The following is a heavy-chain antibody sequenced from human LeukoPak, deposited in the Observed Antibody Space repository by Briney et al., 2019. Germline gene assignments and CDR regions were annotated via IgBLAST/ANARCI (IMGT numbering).Heavy chain of an antibody. CDR3: AREISFDDAFDI. CDR1: GFTFSSYW. D-gene: IGHD3-9*01. Sequence: GGSLRLSCAASGFTFSSYWIHWVRQAPGKGLVWVSRINSDGSSTSYADSVKGRFTISRDNAKNTLYLQMNSLRAEDTAVYYCAREISFDDAFDIWGQGTMVTVSS. CDR2: INSDGSST. J-gene: IGHJ3*02. V-gene: IGHV3-74*01.